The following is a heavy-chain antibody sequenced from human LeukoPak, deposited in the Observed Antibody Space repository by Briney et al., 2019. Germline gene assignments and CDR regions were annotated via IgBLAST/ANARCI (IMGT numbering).Heavy chain of an antibody. CDR1: GFTFSSYS. J-gene: IGHJ5*02. Sequence: PGGSLRLSCAASGFTFSSYSMNWVRQAPGKGLEWVSSISSSSSYIYYADSVKGRFTISRDNAKNSLYLQMNRLRAEDTAVYYCARSSSQDWFDPWGQGTLVTVSS. CDR2: ISSSSSYI. V-gene: IGHV3-21*01. CDR3: ARSSSQDWFDP.